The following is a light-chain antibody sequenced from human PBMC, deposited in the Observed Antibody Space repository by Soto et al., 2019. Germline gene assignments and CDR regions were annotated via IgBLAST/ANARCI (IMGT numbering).Light chain of an antibody. CDR2: GAS. CDR3: QQYNSWPPIT. CDR1: QSVSSN. J-gene: IGKJ5*01. Sequence: DIVMTQSPATLSVSLGERATLSCRASQSVSSNLAWYQQKPGQAPRLLIYGASTRATGTPARFSGSGSGTEFTLTISSLQYEDFAVYFCQQYNSWPPITFGQGTRLEIK. V-gene: IGKV3D-15*01.